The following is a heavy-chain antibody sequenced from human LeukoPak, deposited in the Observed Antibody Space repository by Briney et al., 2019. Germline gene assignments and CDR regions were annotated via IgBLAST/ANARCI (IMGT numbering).Heavy chain of an antibody. Sequence: GGSLRLSCAASGFTFSKYDMSWVRQAPGKGLEWVSTISGSDDGTYYADSVRGRFTISRDNSKNTLYLQMKALRDEDTATYYCAKRGPIYSSTPGNYFDYWGQGTLVTVSS. CDR1: GFTFSKYD. V-gene: IGHV3-23*01. J-gene: IGHJ4*02. CDR3: AKRGPIYSSTPGNYFDY. CDR2: ISGSDDGT. D-gene: IGHD3-10*01.